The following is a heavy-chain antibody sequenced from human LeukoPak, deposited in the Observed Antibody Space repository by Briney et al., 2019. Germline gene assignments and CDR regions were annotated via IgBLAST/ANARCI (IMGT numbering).Heavy chain of an antibody. J-gene: IGHJ5*02. CDR3: ARGHVLRFLDPYNWFDP. D-gene: IGHD3-3*01. Sequence: SETLSLTCTVSGGSISSSSYYWGWIRQPPGKGLEWIGSIYYSGSTYYNPSLKSRVTISVDTSKNQFSLKLSSVTAADTAVYYCARGHVLRFLDPYNWFDPWGQGTLVTVSS. CDR1: GGSISSSSYY. V-gene: IGHV4-39*01. CDR2: IYYSGST.